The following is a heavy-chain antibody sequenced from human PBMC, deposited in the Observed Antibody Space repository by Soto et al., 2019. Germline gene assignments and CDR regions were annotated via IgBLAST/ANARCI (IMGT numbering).Heavy chain of an antibody. CDR2: IYNGGST. D-gene: IGHD2-2*01. J-gene: IGHJ3*02. CDR3: ARHPTPYRYCSSTSCPPGGDAFDI. Sequence: PSETLSLTCTVSGDSISNVNYCWSWIRQPPDKGLEWIGHIYNGGSTYSNPSLRSRVTISVDTSKNQFSLKLSSVTAADTAVYYCARHPTPYRYCSSTSCPPGGDAFDIWGQGTMVTVSS. CDR1: GDSISNVNYC. V-gene: IGHV4-30-4*01.